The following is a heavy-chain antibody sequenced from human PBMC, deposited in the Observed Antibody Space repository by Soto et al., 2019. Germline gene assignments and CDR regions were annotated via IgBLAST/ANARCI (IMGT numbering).Heavy chain of an antibody. CDR1: GFSLSTSGVG. CDR3: ARGGPPGWYNWFDP. V-gene: IGHV2-5*01. CDR2: IYWNDDK. Sequence: GSGPTLVNPTQTLTLTCTFSGFSLSTSGVGVGWIRQPPGKALEWLALIYWNDDKRYSPSLKSRLTITKDTSKNQVVLTMTNMDPVDTATYYCARGGPPGWYNWFDPWGQGTLVTVSS. J-gene: IGHJ5*02. D-gene: IGHD2-15*01.